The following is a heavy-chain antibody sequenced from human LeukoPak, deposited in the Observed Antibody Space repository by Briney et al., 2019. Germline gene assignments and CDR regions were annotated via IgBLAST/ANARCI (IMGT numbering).Heavy chain of an antibody. CDR3: ARGWDRFDS. CDR2: TSGSGNHM. J-gene: IGHJ4*02. Sequence: PGGSLRLSCAASGFTFSSYNMNWLRQAPGKGLEWVSSTSGSGNHMYYADSVKGRFTISRDNAKDSLYLQMNSLRAEDTAFYHCARGWDRFDSWGQGTLVTVSS. D-gene: IGHD1-26*01. V-gene: IGHV3-21*01. CDR1: GFTFSSYN.